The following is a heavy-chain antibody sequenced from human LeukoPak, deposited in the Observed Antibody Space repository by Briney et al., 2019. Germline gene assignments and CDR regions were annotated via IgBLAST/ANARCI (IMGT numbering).Heavy chain of an antibody. D-gene: IGHD6-13*01. CDR3: AKAHSSSWSFRGGFDY. CDR1: GFTFSSYA. V-gene: IGHV3-23*01. Sequence: GGSLRLSCAASGFTFSSYAMSWVRQAPGKGLEWVSVISGSGGSTYYADSVKGRFTISRDNAKNSLYLQMNSLRAEDMALYYCAKAHSSSWSFRGGFDYWGQGTLVTVSS. J-gene: IGHJ4*02. CDR2: ISGSGGST.